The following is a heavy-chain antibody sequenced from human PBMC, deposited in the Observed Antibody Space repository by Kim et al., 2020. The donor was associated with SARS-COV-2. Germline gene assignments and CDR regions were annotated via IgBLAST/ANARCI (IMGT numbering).Heavy chain of an antibody. Sequence: ASVKVSCKASGYTFTSYDINWVRQATGQGLEWMGWMNPNSGNTGYAQKFQGRVTMTRNTSISTAYMELSSLRSEDTAVYYCARAHSNYGNWFDPWGQGTLVTVSS. CDR1: GYTFTSYD. D-gene: IGHD4-4*01. CDR2: MNPNSGNT. CDR3: ARAHSNYGNWFDP. V-gene: IGHV1-8*01. J-gene: IGHJ5*02.